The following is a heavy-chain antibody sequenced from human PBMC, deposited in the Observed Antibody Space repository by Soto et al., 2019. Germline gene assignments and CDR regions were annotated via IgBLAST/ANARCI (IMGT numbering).Heavy chain of an antibody. CDR2: VIPIFGTV. Sequence: QVQLVQSGAEVKKPGSSVKVSCKASGGTFSNFPFTWVRQAPGQGLEWMGGVIPIFGTVTYAQKFQGRVTISADESTSTAYMEMSSLPSEDTAIYYCARPRTVATTKGYDYWGQGTLVTVSS. CDR3: ARPRTVATTKGYDY. V-gene: IGHV1-69*01. CDR1: GGTFSNFP. D-gene: IGHD1-1*01. J-gene: IGHJ4*02.